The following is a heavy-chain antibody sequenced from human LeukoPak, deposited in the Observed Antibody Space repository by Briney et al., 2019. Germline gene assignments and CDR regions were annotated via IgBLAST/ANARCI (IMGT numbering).Heavy chain of an antibody. Sequence: ASVKVSCKTSGYTFNGYYMHWVRQAPGEGLEWMGWINPNTGGTNYAQKFQGRVTMTRDTSISTAYMELSRLRSDDTAVYYCARVDDSSGHYDAFDIWGQGTMVTVSS. V-gene: IGHV1-2*02. CDR3: ARVDDSSGHYDAFDI. CDR2: INPNTGGT. CDR1: GYTFNGYY. D-gene: IGHD3-22*01. J-gene: IGHJ3*02.